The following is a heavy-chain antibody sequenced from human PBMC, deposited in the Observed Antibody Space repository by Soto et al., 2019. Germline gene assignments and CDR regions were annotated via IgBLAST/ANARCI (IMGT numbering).Heavy chain of an antibody. Sequence: EVQLVESGGGLVKPGGSLRLSCAASGFTFSSYSMNWVRQAPGKGLEWVSSISSSSSYIYYADSVKGRVTISRDNAKNSLYLQMNSLRAEDTAVYYCARVPYDILTGYYYGMDVWGQGTTVTVSS. CDR1: GFTFSSYS. CDR2: ISSSSSYI. V-gene: IGHV3-21*01. CDR3: ARVPYDILTGYYYGMDV. D-gene: IGHD3-9*01. J-gene: IGHJ6*02.